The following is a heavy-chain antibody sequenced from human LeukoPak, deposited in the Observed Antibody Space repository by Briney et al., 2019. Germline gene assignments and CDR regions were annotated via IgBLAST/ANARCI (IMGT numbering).Heavy chain of an antibody. CDR1: GFTFISYT. CDR3: AELGITMIGGV. V-gene: IGHV3-21*01. D-gene: IGHD3-10*02. J-gene: IGHJ6*04. Sequence: PGGSLRLSCAASGFTFISYTMNWVRQAPGKGLEWVSSISMSSNYIYYADSVKGRFTISRDNAQNSLYLQMNSLRAEDTAVYYCAELGITMIGGVWGKGTTVTISS. CDR2: ISMSSNYI.